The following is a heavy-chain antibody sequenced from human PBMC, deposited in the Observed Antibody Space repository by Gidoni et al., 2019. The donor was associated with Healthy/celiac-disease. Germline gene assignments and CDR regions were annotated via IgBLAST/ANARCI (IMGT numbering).Heavy chain of an antibody. CDR3: AKDSRNYYDSSGHDAFDI. J-gene: IGHJ3*02. D-gene: IGHD3-22*01. CDR1: GFPFSSYA. Sequence: EVQLVESGGGLVQPVVSLRLSCAASGFPFSSYAMSCVRQAPGKELEWVSAISGSGGSTYYADSVKGRFTISRDNSKNTLYLQMNSLRAEDTAVYYCAKDSRNYYDSSGHDAFDIWGQGTMVTVSS. CDR2: ISGSGGST. V-gene: IGHV3-23*04.